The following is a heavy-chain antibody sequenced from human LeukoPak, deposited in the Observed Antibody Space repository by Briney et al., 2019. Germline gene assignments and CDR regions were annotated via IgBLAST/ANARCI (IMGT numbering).Heavy chain of an antibody. Sequence: GASVKVSCKASGYTFTSYGISWVRQAPGQGLEWMGWISAYNGNTNYAQELQGRVTMTTGTSTSTAYMELRSLRSDDTAVYYCARDMTDGYCSGGSCHLFDYWGQGTLVTVSS. D-gene: IGHD2-15*01. V-gene: IGHV1-18*01. J-gene: IGHJ4*02. CDR2: ISAYNGNT. CDR1: GYTFTSYG. CDR3: ARDMTDGYCSGGSCHLFDY.